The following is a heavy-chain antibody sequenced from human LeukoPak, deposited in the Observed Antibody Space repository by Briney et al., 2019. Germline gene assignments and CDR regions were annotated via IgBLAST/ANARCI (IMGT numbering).Heavy chain of an antibody. Sequence: GGSLRLSCAASGFTVSSNYMSWVRQAPGKGLEWVSVLYAGGSTYYADSVKGRFTISRDSSQNTLYPQVNSLTVEDTALYYCASCDSRYYFDYWGQGTLVTVSS. CDR3: ASCDSRYYFDY. CDR2: LYAGGST. V-gene: IGHV3-53*01. CDR1: GFTVSSNY. D-gene: IGHD2/OR15-2a*01. J-gene: IGHJ4*02.